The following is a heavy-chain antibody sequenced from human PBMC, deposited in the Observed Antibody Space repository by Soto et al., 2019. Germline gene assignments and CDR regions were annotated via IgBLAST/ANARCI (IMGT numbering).Heavy chain of an antibody. Sequence: QVQLVQSGAEVKKPGASVKFSCNDSGYTFTSYGINWVRQAPGQGLEWMGWISAYNGNTNYAQKHQGRVAMTTATTTSTAYMELRSLRSDDAAVYYCARKGGALLELQVAYGMDVWGQGTTVTVSS. D-gene: IGHD1-7*01. J-gene: IGHJ6*02. CDR1: GYTFTSYG. V-gene: IGHV1-18*01. CDR2: ISAYNGNT. CDR3: ARKGGALLELQVAYGMDV.